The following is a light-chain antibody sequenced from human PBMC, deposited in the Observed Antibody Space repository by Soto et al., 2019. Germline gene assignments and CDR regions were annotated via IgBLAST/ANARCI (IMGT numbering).Light chain of an antibody. CDR2: EAS. V-gene: IGKV3-11*01. CDR3: HQRYSWPHT. J-gene: IGKJ2*01. Sequence: EIVLTQSPATLSLPPGERATLSCRASQSVSTYLGWYQEKPGQPPRLLISEASKRATGIPARFSGSGSGTDFTLTISSLEPEDFAIYFCHQRYSWPHTFGQGTKLEI. CDR1: QSVSTY.